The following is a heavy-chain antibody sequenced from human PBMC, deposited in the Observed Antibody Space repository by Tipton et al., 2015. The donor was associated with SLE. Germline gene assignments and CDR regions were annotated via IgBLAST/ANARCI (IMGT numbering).Heavy chain of an antibody. D-gene: IGHD1-14*01. CDR1: GGSISSYY. V-gene: IGHV4-59*01. J-gene: IGHJ5*02. CDR3: ARDLWDGITGPHGPRTRLDP. CDR2: IYYSGST. Sequence: TLSLTCTVSGGSISSYYWSWFRQPPGKGLEWIGYIYYSGSTNYNPPPKRRVTISVDTSKNELSLKLSSVTAADTAVYYCARDLWDGITGPHGPRTRLDPWGQGTLVTVSS.